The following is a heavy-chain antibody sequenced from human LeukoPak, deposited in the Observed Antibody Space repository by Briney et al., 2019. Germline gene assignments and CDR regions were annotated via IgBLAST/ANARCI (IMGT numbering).Heavy chain of an antibody. D-gene: IGHD3-22*01. V-gene: IGHV3-30-3*01. CDR3: ARHRGHSLYSSGYFDY. CDR1: GFTLSSYS. CDR2: ISYDGSNK. Sequence: GGSVSLSCAASGFTLSSYSMQWVRQAPGRGLEWVAVISYDGSNKYYADSVKGRFTISRDNSMNTLYLQMNSLRADDTAVYYCARHRGHSLYSSGYFDYWGQGTLVTVSS. J-gene: IGHJ4*02.